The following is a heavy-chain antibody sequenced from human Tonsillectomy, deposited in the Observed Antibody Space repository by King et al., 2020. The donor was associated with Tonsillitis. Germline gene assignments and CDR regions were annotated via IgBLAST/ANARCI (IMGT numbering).Heavy chain of an antibody. CDR2: ISSGSSNI. CDR1: GFTFENFN. J-gene: IGHJ4*02. D-gene: IGHD3-9*01. V-gene: IGHV3-21*01. Sequence: EVQLVESGGGLVKPGGSRRLSCEVSGFTFENFNMNWVRQAPGKGLEWVSSISSGSSNIYYATSVKGRFTISRDNAKNSLCLQMNFLRAEDTAVYYCARASYYAIVTGYLFDSWGQGTLVTVSS. CDR3: ARASYYAIVTGYLFDS.